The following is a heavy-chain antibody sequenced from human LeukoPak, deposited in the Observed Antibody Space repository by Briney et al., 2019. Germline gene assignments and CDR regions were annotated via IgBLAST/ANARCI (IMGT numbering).Heavy chain of an antibody. CDR3: ARDNYYGSGSYYYEQFDY. Sequence: PGGSLRLSCPSSGFPFSSYSMNWVRQAPGKGLEWVSYISSSSSTIYYADPVKGRFTISRDNAKNSLYLQMNSLRDEDTAVYYCARDNYYGSGSYYYEQFDYWGQGTLVTVSS. V-gene: IGHV3-48*02. CDR2: ISSSSSTI. D-gene: IGHD3-10*01. CDR1: GFPFSSYS. J-gene: IGHJ4*02.